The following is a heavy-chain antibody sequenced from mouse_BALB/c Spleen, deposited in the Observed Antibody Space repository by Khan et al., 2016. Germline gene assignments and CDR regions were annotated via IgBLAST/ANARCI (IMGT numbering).Heavy chain of an antibody. CDR2: INTYSGEP. J-gene: IGHJ2*01. D-gene: IGHD2-4*01. Sequence: QIQLVQSGPELKKPGETVKVSCKASGYTFTNYGMNWVKQAPGKGLKWMGWINTYSGEPTYADDFKGRFAFSLETSASTAYLQINNLKNEDIATYFYARGERDDYDYYFDYWGQGTILTVSS. CDR3: ARGERDDYDYYFDY. CDR1: GYTFTNYG. V-gene: IGHV9-1*02.